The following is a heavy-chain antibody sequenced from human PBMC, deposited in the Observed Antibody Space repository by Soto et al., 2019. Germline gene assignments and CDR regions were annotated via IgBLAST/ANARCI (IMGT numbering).Heavy chain of an antibody. CDR1: GYSFTSYC. Sequence: SLKIAWHGSGYSFTSYCIGWVRQMPGKGLEWMGIIYPGDSDTRYSPSFQGRVTTSADKSTTPAYLRWSSLKASDSAMYFCARHSGKIDQSVGPRSFAYWGKGTSVPVSP. D-gene: IGHD6-13*01. CDR3: ARHSGKIDQSVGPRSFAY. V-gene: IGHV5-51*01. CDR2: IYPGDSDT. J-gene: IGHJ4*02.